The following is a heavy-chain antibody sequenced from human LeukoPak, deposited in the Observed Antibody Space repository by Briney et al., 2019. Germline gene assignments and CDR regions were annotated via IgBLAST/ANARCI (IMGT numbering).Heavy chain of an antibody. D-gene: IGHD3-10*01. Sequence: GGSLRLSCAASGFTFSSYGMHWVRQAPGKGLEWVSAISGSGDSTSYADSVKGRFTISRDNSKNTLYLQMNSLRAEDTAVYYCAKDSLNWFGESISWGQGTLVTVSS. J-gene: IGHJ5*02. CDR3: AKDSLNWFGESIS. V-gene: IGHV3-23*01. CDR2: ISGSGDST. CDR1: GFTFSSYG.